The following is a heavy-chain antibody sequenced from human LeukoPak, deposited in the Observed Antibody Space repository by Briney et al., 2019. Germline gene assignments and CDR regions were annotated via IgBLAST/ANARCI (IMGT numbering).Heavy chain of an antibody. CDR2: IYYTGRI. CDR3: ARDSHKEVADDY. Sequence: SETLSLTCTVSGDTISVDYWNWIRQSPGKGLEWIGYIYYTGRIKYNPSLASRLTISVDTSKNQFSLKLSSVTAADTAVYYCARDSHKEVADDYWGQGTLVTVSS. D-gene: IGHD6-19*01. J-gene: IGHJ4*02. CDR1: GDTISVDY. V-gene: IGHV4-59*12.